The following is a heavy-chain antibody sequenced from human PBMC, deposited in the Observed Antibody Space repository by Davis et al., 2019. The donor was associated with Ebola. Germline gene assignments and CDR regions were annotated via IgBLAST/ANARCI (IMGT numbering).Heavy chain of an antibody. D-gene: IGHD3-3*01. J-gene: IGHJ6*03. CDR1: GFTFDDYI. V-gene: IGHV3-43*01. CDR2: ISWDGGST. Sequence: GESLKISCAASGFTFDDYIMHWVRQAPGKGLEWVSLISWDGGSTYYADSVKGRFTISRDNSKNSLYLQMNSLRTEDTALYYCAKSGVLRFLEWLPGVYYMDVWGKGTTVTVSS. CDR3: AKSGVLRFLEWLPGVYYMDV.